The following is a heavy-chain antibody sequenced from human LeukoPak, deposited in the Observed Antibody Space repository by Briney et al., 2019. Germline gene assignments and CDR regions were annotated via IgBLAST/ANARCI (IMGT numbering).Heavy chain of an antibody. J-gene: IGHJ5*02. D-gene: IGHD6-13*01. Sequence: GGSLRLSCAASGFTFSSYAMSWVRQAPGKGLEWVSYISSSGSTIYYADSVKGRFTISRDNAKNSLYLQMNSLRAEDTAVYYCARDLSLAAAGTGWFDPWGQGTLVTVSS. V-gene: IGHV3-48*04. CDR2: ISSSGSTI. CDR3: ARDLSLAAAGTGWFDP. CDR1: GFTFSSYA.